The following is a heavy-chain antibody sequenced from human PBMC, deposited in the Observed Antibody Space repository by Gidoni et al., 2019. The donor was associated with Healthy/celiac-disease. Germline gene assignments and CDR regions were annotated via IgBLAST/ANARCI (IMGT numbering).Heavy chain of an antibody. CDR2: IYYSGST. D-gene: IGHD3-10*01. CDR1: GGSISSGGYY. Sequence: QVQLQESGPGLVKPSQTLSLTCTVSGGSISSGGYYWSWIRQHPGKGLEWLGYIYYSGSTYYNPSLKRRVTISVDTSKNQFSLKLSSVTAADTAVYYCARRVREGDRGWYFDLWGRGTLVTVSS. V-gene: IGHV4-31*03. CDR3: ARRVREGDRGWYFDL. J-gene: IGHJ2*01.